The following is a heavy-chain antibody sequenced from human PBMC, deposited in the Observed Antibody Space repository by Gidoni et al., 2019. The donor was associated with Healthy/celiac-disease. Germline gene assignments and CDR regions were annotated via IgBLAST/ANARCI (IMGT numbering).Heavy chain of an antibody. J-gene: IGHJ6*02. CDR1: GGSFSGYY. V-gene: IGHV4-34*01. D-gene: IGHD3-10*02. CDR3: ARGFVRGMDV. CDR2: INHSGST. Sequence: QVQLQQWGAGLLKPSETLSLTCAVYGGSFSGYYWSWIRQPPGEGLEWIGEINHSGSTNYNPSLKSRVTISVDTSKNQFSLKLSSVTAADTAVYYCARGFVRGMDVWGQGTTVTVSS.